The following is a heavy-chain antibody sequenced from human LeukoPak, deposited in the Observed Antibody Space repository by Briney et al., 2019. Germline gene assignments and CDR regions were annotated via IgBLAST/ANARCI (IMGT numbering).Heavy chain of an antibody. D-gene: IGHD6-19*01. CDR3: AKGHSSGWYEGYFDY. CDR1: GFTFSSYA. Sequence: GGSLRLSCAASGFTFSSYAMSWVRQAPGKGLEWVSAISGSGGSTYYADSVEGRFTISRDNSKNTLYLQMNSLRAEDTAVYYCAKGHSSGWYEGYFDYWGQGTLVTVSS. V-gene: IGHV3-23*01. CDR2: ISGSGGST. J-gene: IGHJ4*02.